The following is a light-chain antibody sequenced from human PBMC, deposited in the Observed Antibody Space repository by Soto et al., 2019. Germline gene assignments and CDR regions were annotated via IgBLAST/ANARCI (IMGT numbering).Light chain of an antibody. CDR3: QQYGSSPIT. J-gene: IGKJ5*01. CDR1: QSVSSTY. V-gene: IGKV3-20*01. CDR2: GAS. Sequence: EIVLTQSPGTLTLSPGERATLSCRASQSVSSTYLAWYQQKPGQAPRLLIYGASSRATGIPDRFTGSGSGTDFTLTISRLDPEEFAVYYCQQYGSSPITFGQGTRLEIK.